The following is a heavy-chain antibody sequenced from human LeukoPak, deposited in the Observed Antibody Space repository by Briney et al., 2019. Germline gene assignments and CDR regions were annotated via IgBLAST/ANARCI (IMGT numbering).Heavy chain of an antibody. CDR1: GGSISSHY. V-gene: IGHV4-59*11. CDR3: ARESVYYYYMDV. CDR2: IYYSGST. J-gene: IGHJ6*03. Sequence: SETLSLTCTVSGGSISSHYWSWNRQPPGKGLEWIGYIYYSGSTNYNPSLKSRVTISVDTSKNQFSLKLSSVTAADTAVYYCARESVYYYYMDVWGKGTTVTVS.